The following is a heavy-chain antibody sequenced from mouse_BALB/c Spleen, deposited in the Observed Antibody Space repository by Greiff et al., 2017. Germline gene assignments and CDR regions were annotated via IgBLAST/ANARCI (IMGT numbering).Heavy chain of an antibody. CDR1: GFNIKDTY. CDR3: ARFLDDGYYDAMDY. CDR2: IDPANGNT. D-gene: IGHD2-3*01. J-gene: IGHJ4*01. V-gene: IGHV14-3*02. Sequence: EVMLVESGAELVKPGASVKLSCTASGFNIKDTYMHWVKQRPEQGLEWIGRIDPANGNTKYDPKFQGKATITADTSSNTAYLQLSSLTSEDTAVYYCARFLDDGYYDAMDYWGQGTSVTVSS.